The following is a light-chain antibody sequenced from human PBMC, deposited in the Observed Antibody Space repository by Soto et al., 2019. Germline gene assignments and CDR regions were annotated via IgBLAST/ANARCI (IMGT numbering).Light chain of an antibody. CDR2: LGS. Sequence: DIVMTQSPVSLPVTPGEPASISCRSSQSLLHSNGYNYLDWYPQKPGQSPQLLIYLGSNRASGVPDRFSGSGSGTDFTLKISRGEPEDVGTYYCMQAIQTPFLSFCGGTKVEIK. CDR3: MQAIQTPFLS. J-gene: IGKJ4*01. V-gene: IGKV2-28*01. CDR1: QSLLHSNGYNY.